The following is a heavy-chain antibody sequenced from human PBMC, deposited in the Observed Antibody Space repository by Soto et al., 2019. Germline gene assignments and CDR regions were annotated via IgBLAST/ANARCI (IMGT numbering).Heavy chain of an antibody. CDR2: VSGSGGST. V-gene: IGHV3-23*01. Sequence: EVQLLESGGGLVQPGGSLRLSCAAAGFTFSSYAMRWVRQAPGKGLEWVSAVSGSGGSTYYADSVKGRFTISRDNSKNTLYLQMNSLRSEDTAVYYCARRGPGTYFDYWGQGTMVTVSS. J-gene: IGHJ4*02. CDR3: ARRGPGTYFDY. D-gene: IGHD6-13*01. CDR1: GFTFSSYA.